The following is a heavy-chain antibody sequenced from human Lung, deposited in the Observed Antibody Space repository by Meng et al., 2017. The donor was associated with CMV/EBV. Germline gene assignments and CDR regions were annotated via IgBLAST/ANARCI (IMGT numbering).Heavy chain of an antibody. V-gene: IGHV1-2*02. Sequence: SVXVSXXALGYTFTGYYVHWLRQAPGQGLEWIGWINPITGATKYAQKFQGRVTMTRDTSISTAHMDLSRLTSGDEAIYYCGRVVASAQLPPLDVSGQGTTVTVSS. CDR1: GYTFTGYY. CDR2: INPITGAT. J-gene: IGHJ6*02. CDR3: GRVVASAQLPPLDV. D-gene: IGHD1-1*01.